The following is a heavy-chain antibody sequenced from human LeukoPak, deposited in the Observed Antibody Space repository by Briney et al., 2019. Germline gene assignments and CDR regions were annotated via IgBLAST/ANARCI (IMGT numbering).Heavy chain of an antibody. CDR1: GGSISSGSYY. D-gene: IGHD2-2*01. Sequence: SDTLSLTCTVSGGSISSGSYYWSWIRQPAGKGLERIGRIYTSGSINYNPSLKSRVTITVDTSKTQFSLKLSSVTAADTAVYYCARLSTGDRAYYYYSMDVWGQGTTVTVSS. J-gene: IGHJ6*02. CDR2: IYTSGSI. CDR3: ARLSTGDRAYYYYSMDV. V-gene: IGHV4-61*02.